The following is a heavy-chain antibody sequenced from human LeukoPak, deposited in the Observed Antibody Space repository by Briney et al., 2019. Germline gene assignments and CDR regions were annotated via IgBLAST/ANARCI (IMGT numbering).Heavy chain of an antibody. J-gene: IGHJ4*02. Sequence: SETLSLTCAVYGGSFSGYYWSWIRQPPGKGPEWIGEINHSGSTNYSPSLKSRVTISVDTSKNQFSLKLTSVTAADTAVYYCARGRGYNSFDYWGQGTLVTVYS. CDR1: GGSFSGYY. CDR3: ARGRGYNSFDY. CDR2: INHSGST. V-gene: IGHV4-34*01. D-gene: IGHD3-16*02.